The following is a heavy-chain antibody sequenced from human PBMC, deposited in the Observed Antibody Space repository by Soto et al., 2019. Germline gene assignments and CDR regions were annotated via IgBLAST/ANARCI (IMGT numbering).Heavy chain of an antibody. CDR3: GRVRIAAGRSHFDY. CDR1: GGTFSSYA. J-gene: IGHJ4*02. V-gene: IGHV1-69*01. Sequence: QVQLVQSGAEVKKPGSSVKVSCKASGGTFSSYAISWVRQAPGQGLEWMGGIIPIFGTTNYAQKFQGGVTITADESTITADVELSRLRSEDTAVYCCGRVRIAAGRSHFDYWGQGPLVTVSS. CDR2: IIPIFGTT. D-gene: IGHD6-25*01.